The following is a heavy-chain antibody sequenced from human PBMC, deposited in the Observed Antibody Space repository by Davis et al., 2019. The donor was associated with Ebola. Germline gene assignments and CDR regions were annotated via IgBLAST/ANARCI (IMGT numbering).Heavy chain of an antibody. CDR1: GFTFSSYG. CDR2: ISYDGSNK. V-gene: IGHV3-30*18. J-gene: IGHJ4*02. Sequence: GESLKISCAASGFTFSSYGMHWVRQAPGKGLEWVAVISYDGSNKYYADSVKGRFTISRDNSENTLYLQMNSLRAEDTALYYCAKDRALLWFGESNWSQGILVTVSS. D-gene: IGHD3-10*01. CDR3: AKDRALLWFGESN.